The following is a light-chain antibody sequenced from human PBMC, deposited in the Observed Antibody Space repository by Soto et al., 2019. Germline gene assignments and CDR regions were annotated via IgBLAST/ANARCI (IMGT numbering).Light chain of an antibody. V-gene: IGKV3-11*01. Sequence: ESVLTQSPASVSLYPGERATLSCRASQSVDSYLVWYQQKPGQAPRLLIFGTSNRATGVPARFSGSGSGTDFTLTINSLEPEDFAVYYCQQRDSWPITFGQGTRLEVK. CDR3: QQRDSWPIT. CDR1: QSVDSY. J-gene: IGKJ5*01. CDR2: GTS.